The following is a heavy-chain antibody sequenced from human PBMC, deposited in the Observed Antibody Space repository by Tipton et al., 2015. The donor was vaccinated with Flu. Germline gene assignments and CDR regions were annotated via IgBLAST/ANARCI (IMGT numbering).Heavy chain of an antibody. J-gene: IGHJ4*02. D-gene: IGHD1-26*01. Sequence: QLVQSGGGLVQPGGSLRLSCTASGFTFGDYAMSWVRQAPGKGLEWVGFIRNKAYGGTPENAASLKGRFIISRDDSKGIAYLQMNNLKVEDTAVYYCCRVPWEGEVLPGDFDYWGPGTVVTVSS. V-gene: IGHV3-49*04. CDR2: IRNKAYGGTP. CDR1: GFTFGDYA. CDR3: CRVPWEGEVLPGDFDY.